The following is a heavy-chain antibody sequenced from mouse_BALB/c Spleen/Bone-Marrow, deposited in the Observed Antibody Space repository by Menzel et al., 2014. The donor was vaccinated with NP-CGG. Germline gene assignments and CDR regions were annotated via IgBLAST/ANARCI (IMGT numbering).Heavy chain of an antibody. CDR1: GFTFSDYY. J-gene: IGHJ3*01. V-gene: IGHV5-4*02. Sequence: EVQGVESGGGLVKPGGSLKLSCAASGFTFSDYYMYWVRQTPEKRLEWVATISDGGTYTSYPDSVKGRFTISRDNAKNNLHLQMSSLKSEDTAMYYCVRGSGYSGSPYWGQGTLVSVSA. CDR2: ISDGGTYT. D-gene: IGHD1-1*01. CDR3: VRGSGYSGSPY.